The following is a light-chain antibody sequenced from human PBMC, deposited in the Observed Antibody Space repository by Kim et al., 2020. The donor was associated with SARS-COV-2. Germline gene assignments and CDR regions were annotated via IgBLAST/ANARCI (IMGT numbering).Light chain of an antibody. Sequence: EIVLTQSPATLSLSPGERATLSCRASQSFSSSLVWYQQKPGQAPRLLIYDASNRATGIPARFSGSGSGIDFTLTISSLEPEDFAVYYCQQRSNWPLTFGGGTKVDIK. J-gene: IGKJ4*01. CDR2: DAS. V-gene: IGKV3-11*01. CDR1: QSFSSS. CDR3: QQRSNWPLT.